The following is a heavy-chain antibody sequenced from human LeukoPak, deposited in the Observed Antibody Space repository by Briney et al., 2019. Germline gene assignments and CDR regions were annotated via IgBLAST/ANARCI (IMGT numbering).Heavy chain of an antibody. Sequence: SETLSLTCTVSGDSVSSTGYYWGWIRQPPGKGLEWIGTVYYSGSTYYNPSLKSRVTMSEDTSRNQFSLRLSSVNAADTAVYYCANAGARYSHSSGLYAFDVWGQGTMATVSS. CDR3: ANAGARYSHSSGLYAFDV. V-gene: IGHV4-39*01. CDR1: GDSVSSTGYY. D-gene: IGHD3-22*01. J-gene: IGHJ3*01. CDR2: VYYSGST.